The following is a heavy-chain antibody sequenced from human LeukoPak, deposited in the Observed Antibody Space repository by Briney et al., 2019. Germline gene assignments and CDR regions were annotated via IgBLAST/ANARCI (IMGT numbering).Heavy chain of an antibody. D-gene: IGHD3-10*01. CDR3: ATDNSYGSGSYST. CDR2: IYYSGNT. CDR1: GGSISSYY. Sequence: SETLSLTCTVSGGSISSYYWSWIRQPPGKGLEWIGYIYYSGNTNYNPSLKSRVTISVDTSKNQFSLKLRSVTAADTAVYYCATDNSYGSGSYSTWGQGTLVTVSS. V-gene: IGHV4-59*01. J-gene: IGHJ4*02.